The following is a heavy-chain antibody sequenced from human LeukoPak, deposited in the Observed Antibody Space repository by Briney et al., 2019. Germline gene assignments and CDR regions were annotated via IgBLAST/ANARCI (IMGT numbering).Heavy chain of an antibody. Sequence: SETLSLTCAVYGGSFSGYYWSWIRQPPGKGLEWIGEINHSGSTNYNPSLKSRVTMSVDTSKNQFSLKLSSVTAADTAVYYCARVSSLAGAKYYYGSGSYYNARQSGWFDPWGQGTLVTVSS. CDR3: ARVSSLAGAKYYYGSGSYYNARQSGWFDP. D-gene: IGHD3-10*01. V-gene: IGHV4-34*01. CDR2: INHSGST. CDR1: GGSFSGYY. J-gene: IGHJ5*02.